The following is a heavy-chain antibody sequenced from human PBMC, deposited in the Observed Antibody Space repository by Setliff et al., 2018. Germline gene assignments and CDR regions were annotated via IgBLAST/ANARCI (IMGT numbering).Heavy chain of an antibody. V-gene: IGHV1-69*05. CDR2: IIPIFGTA. CDR1: GGTFSSYA. CDR3: ARVLGLRSGAFEI. Sequence: SVKVSCKASGGTFSSYAISWVRQAPGQGLEWMGGIIPIFGTANYAQKFQGRVTMTTDTSTSTAYMELRSLRSDDTAVYYCARVLGLRSGAFEIWGQGTMVTVSS. D-gene: IGHD5-12*01. J-gene: IGHJ3*02.